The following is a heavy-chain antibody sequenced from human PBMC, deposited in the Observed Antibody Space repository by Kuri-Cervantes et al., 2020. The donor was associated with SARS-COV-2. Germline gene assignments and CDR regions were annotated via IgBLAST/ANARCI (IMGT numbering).Heavy chain of an antibody. J-gene: IGHJ6*02. D-gene: IGHD3-3*01. CDR3: ARTGPSAVTIFGVVTRHGMDV. CDR2: ISSSGSTI. V-gene: IGHV3-48*03. Sequence: GESLKISCAASGFTFSSYEMNWVRQAPGKGLEWVSYISSSGSTIYYADSVKGRFTISRDNAKNSPYLQMNSLRAEDTAVYYCARTGPSAVTIFGVVTRHGMDVWGQGTTVTVSS. CDR1: GFTFSSYE.